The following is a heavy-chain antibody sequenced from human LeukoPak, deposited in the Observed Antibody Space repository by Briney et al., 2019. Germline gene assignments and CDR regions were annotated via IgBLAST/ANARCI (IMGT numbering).Heavy chain of an antibody. J-gene: IGHJ4*02. CDR2: IWYDGSNK. D-gene: IGHD3-3*01. CDR3: ARGTIFGVVTAFDY. V-gene: IGHV3-33*01. CDR1: GFTFSSYG. Sequence: GGSLRLSCAASGFTFSSYGMHWVRQAPGKGLEWVAVIWYDGSNKYYADSVKGRFTISRDNSKNTLYLQMNSLRAEDTAVYYCARGTIFGVVTAFDYWGQGTLVTVSS.